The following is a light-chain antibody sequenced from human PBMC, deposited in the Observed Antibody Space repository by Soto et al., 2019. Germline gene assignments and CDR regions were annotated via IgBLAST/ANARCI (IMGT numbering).Light chain of an antibody. J-gene: IGKJ4*01. CDR3: QQTNSFPLT. Sequence: DIQMTQSPSSVSASVGDRVTITCRASQGSSSWLAWYQQKPGKVPKLLIYAASSLQSGVPSRFSGSGSGTDFTLTISSLQPEDFATYYCQQTNSFPLTFGGGTKVEI. V-gene: IGKV1-12*01. CDR2: AAS. CDR1: QGSSSW.